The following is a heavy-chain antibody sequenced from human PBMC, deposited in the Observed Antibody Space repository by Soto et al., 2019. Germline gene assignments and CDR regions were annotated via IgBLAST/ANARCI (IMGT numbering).Heavy chain of an antibody. V-gene: IGHV4-30-4*01. D-gene: IGHD1-26*01. CDR3: VTVNLVGAAYYFDY. CDR2: VYYSGTT. Sequence: SETLSLTCTVSGGSIRNGDYYWGWIRQPPGKGLEWIGYVYYSGTTYSHPSLSSRVSISVDTSENQFSLRLTSVTAADTAVYYCVTVNLVGAAYYFDYWGPGTLVTVSS. CDR1: GGSIRNGDYY. J-gene: IGHJ4*02.